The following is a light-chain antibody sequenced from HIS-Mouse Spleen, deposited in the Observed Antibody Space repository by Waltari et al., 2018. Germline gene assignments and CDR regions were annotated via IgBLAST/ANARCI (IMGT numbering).Light chain of an antibody. CDR1: QSLSSW. Sequence: DIQMTQSPSTLSASVGDRVTITCRASQSLSSWLAWYQQKPGKAPKLLIYKASSLASGVPSRFSGSGSGTEFTLTISSLQPDDFATYYCQQYNSYWTFGQGTKVEIK. V-gene: IGKV1-5*03. CDR3: QQYNSYWT. CDR2: KAS. J-gene: IGKJ1*01.